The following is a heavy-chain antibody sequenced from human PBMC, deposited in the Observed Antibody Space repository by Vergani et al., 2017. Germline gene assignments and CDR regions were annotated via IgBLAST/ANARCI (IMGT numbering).Heavy chain of an antibody. CDR2: ISSSSSYI. Sequence: EVQLVESGGGLVKPGGSLRLSCAASGFTFSSYSMNWVRQAPGKGLEWVSSISSSSSYIYYADSVKGRFTISRDNAKNSLYLQMNSLRAEDTAVYYCARNYDSSGYFQHPTFDYWGQGTLVTVSS. CDR1: GFTFSSYS. CDR3: ARNYDSSGYFQHPTFDY. V-gene: IGHV3-21*01. J-gene: IGHJ4*02. D-gene: IGHD3-22*01.